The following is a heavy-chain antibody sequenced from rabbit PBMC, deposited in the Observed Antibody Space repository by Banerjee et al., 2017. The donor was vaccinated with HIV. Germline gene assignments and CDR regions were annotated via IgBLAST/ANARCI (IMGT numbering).Heavy chain of an antibody. V-gene: IGHV1S40*01. Sequence: QSLEESGGDLVKPGASLTLTCSASGFSFSSTYYMCWVRQGPGKGLEWIACIGTGSGTTYYATWAKGRFTISKTSSTTVTLQMTSLTAADTATYFCAREDDDYGDYYFNLWGQGTLVTVS. CDR1: GFSFSSTYY. CDR3: AREDDDYGDYYFNL. CDR2: IGTGSGTT. D-gene: IGHD2-1*01. J-gene: IGHJ4*01.